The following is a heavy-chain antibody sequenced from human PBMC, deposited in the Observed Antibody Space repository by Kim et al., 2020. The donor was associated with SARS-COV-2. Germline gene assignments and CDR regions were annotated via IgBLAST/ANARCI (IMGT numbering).Heavy chain of an antibody. Sequence: SVKVSCKASGGTFSSYAISWVRQAPGQGLEWMGGIIPIFGTANYAQKFQGRVTITADESTSTAYMELSSLRSEDTAVYYCARDHCSGGSCYKYYYYGMDVWGQGTTVTVSS. CDR1: GGTFSSYA. CDR2: IIPIFGTA. D-gene: IGHD2-15*01. V-gene: IGHV1-69*13. J-gene: IGHJ6*02. CDR3: ARDHCSGGSCYKYYYYGMDV.